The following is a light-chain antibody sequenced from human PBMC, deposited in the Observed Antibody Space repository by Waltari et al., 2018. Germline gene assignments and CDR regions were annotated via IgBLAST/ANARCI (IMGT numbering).Light chain of an antibody. CDR1: QDISNY. CDR3: QQYDNLPYT. V-gene: IGKV1-33*01. J-gene: IGKJ2*01. CDR2: DAS. Sequence: IQDNQSPIPLAASVGDRVTNTCQASQDISNYLNWYQQKPGKAPKLLIYDASNLETGVPSRFSGSGSGTDFTFTISSLQPEDIATYYCQQYDNLPYTFGQGTKLEI.